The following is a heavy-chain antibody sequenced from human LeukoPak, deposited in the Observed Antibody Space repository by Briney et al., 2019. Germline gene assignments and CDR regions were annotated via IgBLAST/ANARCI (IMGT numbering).Heavy chain of an antibody. CDR1: GYSISSGYY. J-gene: IGHJ3*02. D-gene: IGHD5-24*01. CDR2: IYHSGST. V-gene: IGHV4-38-2*02. CDR3: ARDAGMATTNDAFDI. Sequence: SETLSLTCSVSGYSISSGYYWGWIRQPPGKGLEWIGSIYHSGSTNYNPSLKSRVTISVDTSKNQFSLRLSSVTAADTAVYYCARDAGMATTNDAFDIWGQGTMVTVSS.